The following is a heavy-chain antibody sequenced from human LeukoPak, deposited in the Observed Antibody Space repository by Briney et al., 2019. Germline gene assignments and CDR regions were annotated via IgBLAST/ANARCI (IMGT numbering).Heavy chain of an antibody. V-gene: IGHV3-30-3*01. CDR2: ISYDGSNK. CDR1: GFTFSTFA. Sequence: GGSLRLSCAASGFTFSTFAVHWVRQAPGKGLEWVAVISYDGSNKYYADSVKGRFTISRDNSNNTLYLQMSSLRAEDTAVYYCALPYSTSWSGPDNYFDYWGQGTLVTVSS. CDR3: ALPYSTSWSGPDNYFDY. D-gene: IGHD6-13*01. J-gene: IGHJ4*02.